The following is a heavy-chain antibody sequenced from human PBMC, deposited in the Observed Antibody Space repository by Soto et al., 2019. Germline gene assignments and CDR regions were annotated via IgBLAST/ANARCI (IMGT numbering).Heavy chain of an antibody. CDR3: ARGEWLAIDY. D-gene: IGHD6-19*01. CDR2: ISSSSTI. J-gene: IGHJ4*02. CDR1: TFTFNNYG. Sequence: EVQLVESGGGLVQPGGSLRLSCAASTFTFNNYGVHWVRQAPGKGLEWLSYISSSSTIYYADSVKGRFTISRDSAKNSLYLQMNSLRDEGTAVYYCARGEWLAIDYWGQGTLVIVSS. V-gene: IGHV3-48*02.